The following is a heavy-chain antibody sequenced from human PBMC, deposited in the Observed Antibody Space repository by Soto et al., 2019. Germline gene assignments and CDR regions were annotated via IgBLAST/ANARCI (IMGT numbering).Heavy chain of an antibody. J-gene: IGHJ6*02. CDR2: INHSGST. V-gene: IGHV4-34*01. D-gene: IGHD2-21*01. Sequence: SETLSLTCAVYGGSFSGYYWSWIRQPPGKGLEWIGEINHSGSTNYNPSLKSRVTISVDTSKNQFSLKLSSVTAADTAVYYCARGFFVGYYYYYGMDVWGQGTTVTVSS. CDR3: ARGFFVGYYYYYGMDV. CDR1: GGSFSGYY.